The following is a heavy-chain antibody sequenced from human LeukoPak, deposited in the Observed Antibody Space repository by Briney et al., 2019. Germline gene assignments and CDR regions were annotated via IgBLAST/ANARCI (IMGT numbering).Heavy chain of an antibody. CDR2: ISGSGART. CDR3: AKGSREWELLDAFDI. Sequence: GGSLRLSCAASGFTFSSYGMTWVRQAPGKGLDLVSGISGSGARTDYADSMKGRFTISRDNAKNTLYLQMNSLRAEDTAVYYCAKGSREWELLDAFDIWGQGTMVTVSS. J-gene: IGHJ3*02. CDR1: GFTFSSYG. D-gene: IGHD1-26*01. V-gene: IGHV3-23*01.